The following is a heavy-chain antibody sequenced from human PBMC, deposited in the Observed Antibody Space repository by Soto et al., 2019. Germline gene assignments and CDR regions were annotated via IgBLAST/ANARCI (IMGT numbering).Heavy chain of an antibody. CDR1: GYTFTSYG. Sequence: GASVKVSCKASGYTFTSYGISWVRQAPGQGLEWMGWISAYNGNTNYAQKLQGRVTMTTDTSTSTAYMELRSLRSDDTAVYYCARDPAPLAAKGNWFAPWGQGTLVTVSS. D-gene: IGHD6-19*01. CDR2: ISAYNGNT. CDR3: ARDPAPLAAKGNWFAP. J-gene: IGHJ5*02. V-gene: IGHV1-18*01.